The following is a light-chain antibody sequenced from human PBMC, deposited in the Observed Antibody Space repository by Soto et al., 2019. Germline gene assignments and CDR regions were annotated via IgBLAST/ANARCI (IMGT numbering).Light chain of an antibody. CDR1: QTIDSH. Sequence: IQMTQSPSSVSASVGVRVTITCRTSQTIDSHLSWYQQKPGKAPKLLIYDASNLQSGVPSTFSGGGSGTVFTLTIASLQPEDFATYFCHQTYSIPNTFGQGTKLEIK. V-gene: IGKV1-39*01. CDR3: HQTYSIPNT. CDR2: DAS. J-gene: IGKJ2*01.